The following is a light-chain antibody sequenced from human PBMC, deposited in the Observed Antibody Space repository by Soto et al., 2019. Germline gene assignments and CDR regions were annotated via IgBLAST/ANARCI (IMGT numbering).Light chain of an antibody. CDR2: DVS. V-gene: IGLV2-14*03. CDR3: CSYTSSSTLGV. Sequence: QSALTQPASVSGSPGQSITISCTGTSTDIGRYNYVSWYQQHPGKAPKLIIYDVSTRPSGGSNRFSGSKSGNTASLTISGLQAEDEADYYCCSYTSSSTLGVFGGGTKLTVL. CDR1: STDIGRYNY. J-gene: IGLJ3*02.